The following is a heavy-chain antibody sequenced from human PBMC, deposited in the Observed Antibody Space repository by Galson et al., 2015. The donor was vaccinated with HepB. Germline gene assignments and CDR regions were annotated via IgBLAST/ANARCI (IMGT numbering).Heavy chain of an antibody. V-gene: IGHV6-1*01. CDR1: GDSVSSNSAA. CDR2: TYYRSKWYN. CDR3: ARGYSSSWYFLDGMDV. Sequence: CAISGDSVSSNSAAWNWIRQSPSRGLEWLGRTYYRSKWYNDYAVSVKSRITINPDTSKNQFSLQLNSVTPEDTAVYYCARGYSSSWYFLDGMDVWGQGTTVTVSS. D-gene: IGHD6-13*01. J-gene: IGHJ6*02.